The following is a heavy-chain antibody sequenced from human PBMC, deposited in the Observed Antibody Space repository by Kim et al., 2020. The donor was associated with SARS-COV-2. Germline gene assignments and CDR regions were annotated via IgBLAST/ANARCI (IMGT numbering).Heavy chain of an antibody. D-gene: IGHD1-26*01. J-gene: IGHJ5*02. CDR2: IYSGGST. CDR3: ARGFGAASGYWFDP. V-gene: IGHV3-53*01. Sequence: GGSLRLSCAASGFTVSSNYMSWVRQAPGKGLEWVSVIYSGGSTYYADSVKGRFTISRDNSKNTLYLQMNSLRAEDTAVYYCARGFGAASGYWFDPWGQGTLVTVSS. CDR1: GFTVSSNY.